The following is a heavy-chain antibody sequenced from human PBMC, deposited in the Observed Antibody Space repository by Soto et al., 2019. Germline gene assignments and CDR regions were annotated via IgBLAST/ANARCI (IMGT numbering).Heavy chain of an antibody. CDR2: MYKTGST. CDR1: GGSISSAY. V-gene: IGHV4-59*01. D-gene: IGHD2-21*02. CDR3: ARDLWGYCGTDCYPLDV. Sequence: SGCLSLTCTVSGGSISSAYWSWIRQPPGKGLEWIGYMYKTGSTVYNPSLKSRVTISVDTSKNQFYLKVNSVTAADTAVYYCARDLWGYCGTDCYPLDVWGQGTTVTVSS. J-gene: IGHJ6*02.